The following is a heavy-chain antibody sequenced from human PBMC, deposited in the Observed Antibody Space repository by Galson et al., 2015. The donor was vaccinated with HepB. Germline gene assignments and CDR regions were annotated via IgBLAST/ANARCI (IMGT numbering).Heavy chain of an antibody. Sequence: SLRLSCAASGFVVSTNYMSWVRQAPGKGLEWVSVIYSDGSTYYADSVKGRFTISRDNSKNTLYLQMTGLRVEDTAVYYCARGYSNSWFSVLGYWGQGTLVTVSS. V-gene: IGHV3-53*01. CDR2: IYSDGST. CDR1: GFVVSTNY. J-gene: IGHJ4*02. D-gene: IGHD6-13*01. CDR3: ARGYSNSWFSVLGY.